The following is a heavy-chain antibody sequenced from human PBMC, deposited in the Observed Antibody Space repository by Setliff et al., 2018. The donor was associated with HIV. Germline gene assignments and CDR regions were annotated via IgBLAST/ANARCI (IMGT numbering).Heavy chain of an antibody. CDR1: GGSISSRSNY. J-gene: IGHJ4*02. CDR2: SYYTGTT. V-gene: IGHV4-39*01. CDR3: AKPYYDISGYYFYYFDY. D-gene: IGHD3-22*01. Sequence: SETLSLTCTVSGGSISSRSNYWGWIRQPPGKGLEWIGTSYYTGTTYYNPSLQSRVTLSVDTSKNQFSLKLSSVTAADTAFYYCAKPYYDISGYYFYYFDYWGQGTLVTVSS.